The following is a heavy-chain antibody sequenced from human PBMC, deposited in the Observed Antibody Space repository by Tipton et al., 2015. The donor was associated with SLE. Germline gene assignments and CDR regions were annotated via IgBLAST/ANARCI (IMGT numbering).Heavy chain of an antibody. CDR1: GGSIRNHY. D-gene: IGHD5-24*01. CDR2: IYYTGST. Sequence: TLSLTCTVSGGSIRNHYWNWIRQPPGKGLEWVGQIYYTGSTNYNPALKSRVTMSLDTSNNQLSLRLTSVTAADTAVYYCARGWLRTGFDYWGQGILVTVSS. CDR3: ARGWLRTGFDY. V-gene: IGHV4-59*08. J-gene: IGHJ4*02.